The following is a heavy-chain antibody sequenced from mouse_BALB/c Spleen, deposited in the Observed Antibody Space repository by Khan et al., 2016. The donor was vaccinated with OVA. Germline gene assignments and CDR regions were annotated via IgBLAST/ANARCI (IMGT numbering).Heavy chain of an antibody. J-gene: IGHJ4*01. D-gene: IGHD2-2*01. Sequence: EVQLQESGGGLVQPGGSLKLSCAASGFDFSRYWMSWVRQAPGKGLEWIGEINPDSGTINYTPSLKDKFIISRDNAKNTLYLQMSKVRSEDTALYYCARGLRRYYYAMDYWGQGTSVTVSS. CDR2: INPDSGTI. V-gene: IGHV4-1*02. CDR1: GFDFSRYW. CDR3: ARGLRRYYYAMDY.